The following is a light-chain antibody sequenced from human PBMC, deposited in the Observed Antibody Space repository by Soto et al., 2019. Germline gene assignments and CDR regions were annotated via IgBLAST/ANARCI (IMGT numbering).Light chain of an antibody. CDR3: TSYAGSNNLV. V-gene: IGLV2-8*01. Sequence: QPVLTQPPFASGSPGQSVTISCTGTSSDVGGYDYVSWYQHHPGKAPKLMIYEVTKRPSGVPDRFSGSKSGNTASLTVSGLQAEDEADYYCTSYAGSNNLVFGGGTQLTVL. CDR1: SSDVGGYDY. J-gene: IGLJ3*02. CDR2: EVT.